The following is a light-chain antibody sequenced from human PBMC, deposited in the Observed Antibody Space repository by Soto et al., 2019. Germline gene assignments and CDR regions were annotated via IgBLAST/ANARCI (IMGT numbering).Light chain of an antibody. CDR1: QSISNW. Sequence: DIQMTQSPSTLSASVGDRVTITCRASQSISNWLAWYQQKPGKAPNLLIYDASSLESGVPSRFSGSGSGTEFTLTISSLQPDDFATYYCQQYDSYSWTFGQGTKVDNK. CDR2: DAS. CDR3: QQYDSYSWT. J-gene: IGKJ1*01. V-gene: IGKV1-5*01.